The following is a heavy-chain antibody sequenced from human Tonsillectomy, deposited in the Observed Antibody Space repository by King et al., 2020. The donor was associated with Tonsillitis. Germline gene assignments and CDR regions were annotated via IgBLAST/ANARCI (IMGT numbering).Heavy chain of an antibody. J-gene: IGHJ3*02. V-gene: IGHV3-64D*06. CDR2: ISSNGGST. Sequence: VQLVQSGGGLVQPGGSLRLSCSASGFTFSTYALHWVRQAPGKGLEYVSAISSNGGSTYYADSVKGRFTISRDNSKNTLYLQMSSLRAEDTAVYYCVKKPWFGELYGSSDIWGQGTMVTVSS. CDR1: GFTFSTYA. CDR3: VKKPWFGELYGSSDI. D-gene: IGHD3-10*01.